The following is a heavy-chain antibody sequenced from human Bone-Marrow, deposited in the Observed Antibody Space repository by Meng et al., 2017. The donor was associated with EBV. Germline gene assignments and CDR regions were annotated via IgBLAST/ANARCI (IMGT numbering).Heavy chain of an antibody. Sequence: QVQLVQSGAEVKKPGSSVKVSCKASGGTFSSDAISWVRQAPGQGLEWMGWINTNTGNPTYAQGFTGRFVFSLDTSVSTAYLQISSLKAEDTAVYYCASSYYYDSSGYYPDFDHWGQGPLVTVDS. V-gene: IGHV7-4-1*02. D-gene: IGHD3-22*01. CDR2: INTNTGNP. CDR1: GGTFSSDA. J-gene: IGHJ4*02. CDR3: ASSYYYDSSGYYPDFDH.